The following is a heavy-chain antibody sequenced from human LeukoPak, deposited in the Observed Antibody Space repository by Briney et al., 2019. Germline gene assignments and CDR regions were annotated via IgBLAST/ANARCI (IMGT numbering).Heavy chain of an antibody. J-gene: IGHJ1*01. D-gene: IGHD5-12*01. Sequence: ASVKVSCKASGYTFTGYYMHWVRQAPGQGLEWMGWINPNSGGTNYAQKFQGRVTMTRDTSISTAYMELSRLRSDDTAVYYCAKTWIRTAYFQHWGQGTLVTVSS. CDR1: GYTFTGYY. CDR3: AKTWIRTAYFQH. V-gene: IGHV1-2*02. CDR2: INPNSGGT.